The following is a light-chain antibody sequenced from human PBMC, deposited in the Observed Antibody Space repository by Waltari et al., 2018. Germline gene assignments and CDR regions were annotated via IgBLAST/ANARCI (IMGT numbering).Light chain of an antibody. V-gene: IGLV4-69*01. CDR1: SGHSNYA. Sequence: QLILTQSPSASASLGASVKLTCTLSSGHSNYAIAWLQRQSEKGPRYLMKVNSDGSYIKGDGIPDRFSGSSSGADRYLTISSLQSEDEADYYCETGGFGIWRFGGGTKLTVL. J-gene: IGLJ2*01. CDR2: VNSDGSY. CDR3: ETGGFGIWR.